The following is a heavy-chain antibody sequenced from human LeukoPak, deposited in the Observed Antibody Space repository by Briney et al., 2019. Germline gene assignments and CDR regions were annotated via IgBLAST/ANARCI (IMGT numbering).Heavy chain of an antibody. CDR1: GFTFSSYG. J-gene: IGHJ6*02. CDR2: ISYDGSNK. D-gene: IGHD3-3*01. Sequence: GGSLRLSCAASGFTFSSYGMHWVRQAPGKGLEWVAVISYDGSNKYYADSVKGRFAISRDNSKNTLYLQTNSLRAEDTAVYYCATLRPGMDVWGQGTTVTVSS. CDR3: ATLRPGMDV. V-gene: IGHV3-30*03.